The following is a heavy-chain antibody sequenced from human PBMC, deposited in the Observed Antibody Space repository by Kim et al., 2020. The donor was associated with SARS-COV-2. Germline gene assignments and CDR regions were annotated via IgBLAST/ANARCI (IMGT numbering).Heavy chain of an antibody. V-gene: IGHV4-39*01. J-gene: IGHJ2*01. CDR3: ARHLRNWYFDL. CDR2: RT. Sequence: RTYCKPSLKGRVTISVDTSKKQFSLRLSSVTAADAAVYYCARHLRNWYFDLWGRGTLVTVSS.